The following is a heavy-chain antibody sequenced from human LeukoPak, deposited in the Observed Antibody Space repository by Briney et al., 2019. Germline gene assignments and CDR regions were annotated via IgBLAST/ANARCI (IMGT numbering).Heavy chain of an antibody. J-gene: IGHJ4*02. CDR2: ISGSGTST. CDR3: AKRGDRSGWSYYFDY. CDR1: GFTFSSYA. Sequence: GGSLRLSCAASGFTFSSYATSWVRQAPGKGLEWVSAISGSGTSTYYADSVKGRFTISRDNSENTLYLQMSSLTDEDTAVYFCAKRGDRSGWSYYFDYWGQGNLVTVSS. D-gene: IGHD6-19*01. V-gene: IGHV3-23*01.